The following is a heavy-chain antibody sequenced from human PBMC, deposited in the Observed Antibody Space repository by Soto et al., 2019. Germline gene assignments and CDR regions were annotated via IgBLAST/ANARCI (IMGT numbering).Heavy chain of an antibody. D-gene: IGHD3-10*01. CDR1: GGTFSSYA. J-gene: IGHJ6*02. V-gene: IGHV1-69*13. CDR2: IIPIFGTA. CDR3: ARPTPMVRGVIATYYYGMDV. Sequence: GASVKVSCKASGGTFSSYAISCVRQAPGQGLEWMGGIIPIFGTANYAQKFQGRVTITADESTSTAYMELSSLRSEDTAVYYCARPTPMVRGVIATYYYGMDVWGQGTTVTVSS.